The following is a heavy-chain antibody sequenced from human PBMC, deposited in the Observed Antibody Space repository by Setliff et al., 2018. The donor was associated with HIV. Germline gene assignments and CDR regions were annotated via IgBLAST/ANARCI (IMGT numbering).Heavy chain of an antibody. Sequence: PSETLSLTCAVYGESFSGYFWSWIRQPPGKWLEWIGEINHSGSTNDNPSLKSRVSISVATSKNQFSLKLTSVTAADTAVYYCATGITMAPDYWGQGSLVTVSS. CDR2: INHSGST. V-gene: IGHV4-34*01. CDR1: GESFSGYF. J-gene: IGHJ4*02. D-gene: IGHD1-20*01. CDR3: ATGITMAPDY.